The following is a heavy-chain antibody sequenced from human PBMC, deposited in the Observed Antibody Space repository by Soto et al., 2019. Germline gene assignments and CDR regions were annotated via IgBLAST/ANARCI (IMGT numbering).Heavy chain of an antibody. CDR3: VRGNSGYGNFDS. Sequence: PGGSLRLSCAASGFSFSSSWMHWVRPAPGRGLVWVSRIYSEGGSTYYADSVKGRFTISRDNAKNTLYLQMNSLRAEDTAVYYCVRGNSGYGNFDSWGQGTLVTVSS. CDR1: GFSFSSSW. J-gene: IGHJ4*02. D-gene: IGHD5-12*01. V-gene: IGHV3-74*01. CDR2: IYSEGGST.